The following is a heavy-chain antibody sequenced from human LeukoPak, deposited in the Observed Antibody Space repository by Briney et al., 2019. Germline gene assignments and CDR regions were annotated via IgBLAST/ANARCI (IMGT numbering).Heavy chain of an antibody. J-gene: IGHJ5*02. CDR3: ARDPEPSWFDP. D-gene: IGHD1-14*01. V-gene: IGHV4-34*01. Sequence: SETLSLTCAVYGGSFSGYYWNWIRQPPGKGLEWIGEINHSGSTNYNPSLKSRVTISVDTSKNQFSLKLSSVTAADTAVYYCARDPEPSWFDPWGQGTLVTVSS. CDR2: INHSGST. CDR1: GGSFSGYY.